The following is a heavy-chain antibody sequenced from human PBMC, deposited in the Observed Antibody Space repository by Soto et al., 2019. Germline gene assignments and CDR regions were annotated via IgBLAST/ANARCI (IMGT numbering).Heavy chain of an antibody. CDR2: IIPILGIA. CDR1: GGTFSSYT. D-gene: IGHD6-19*01. CDR3: AAAVAGTLPTNFDY. Sequence: SVKVSCKASGGTFSSYTISWVRQAPGQGLEWMGRIIPILGIANYAQKFQGRVTITADKSTSTAYMELSSLRSEDTAVYYCAAAVAGTLPTNFDYWGQGTLVTVS. V-gene: IGHV1-69*02. J-gene: IGHJ4*02.